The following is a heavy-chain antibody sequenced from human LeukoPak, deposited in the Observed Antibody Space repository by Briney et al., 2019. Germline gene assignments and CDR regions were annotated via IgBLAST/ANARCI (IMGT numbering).Heavy chain of an antibody. CDR1: GGSISSSSYY. D-gene: IGHD1-26*01. Sequence: SETLSLTCTVSGGSISSSSYYWGWIRQPPGKGLEWIGSIYYSGSTYYNPSLKSRVTISVDTSKNQFSLKLSSVTAADTAVYYCARGGGSGSYYQPFDYWGQGTLVTVSS. CDR2: IYYSGST. V-gene: IGHV4-39*07. J-gene: IGHJ4*02. CDR3: ARGGGSGSYYQPFDY.